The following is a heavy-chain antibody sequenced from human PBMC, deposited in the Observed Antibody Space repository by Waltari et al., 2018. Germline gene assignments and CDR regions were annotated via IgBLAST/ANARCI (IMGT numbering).Heavy chain of an antibody. CDR1: GGTLSSRCYY. J-gene: IGHJ3*02. CDR2: IYYSGST. D-gene: IGHD3-10*01. CDR3: ARHAYGAHVFDI. Sequence: QLQLEESGPGLVKPSETLSLSCPVAGGTLSSRCYYLGEVRQPPGKGLEWIGSIYYSGSTYYNPSLKSRVTISVDTSKNQFSLKLSSVTAADTAVYFCARHAYGAHVFDIWGQGTMVTVSS. V-gene: IGHV4-39*01.